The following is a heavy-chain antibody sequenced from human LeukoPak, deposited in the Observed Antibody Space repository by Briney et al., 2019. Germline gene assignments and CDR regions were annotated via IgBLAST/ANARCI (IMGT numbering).Heavy chain of an antibody. CDR2: IYYSGST. CDR1: GGSISSSSYY. V-gene: IGHV4-39*07. CDR3: ARGTTSQWTSYYYYMDV. D-gene: IGHD4-11*01. J-gene: IGHJ6*03. Sequence: SETLSLTCTVSGGSISSSSYYWGWIRQPPGKGLEWIGNIYYSGSTYYNPSLESRVTISVDTSKNQFSLKLSSVTAADTAVYYCARGTTSQWTSYYYYMDVWGKGTTVTVSS.